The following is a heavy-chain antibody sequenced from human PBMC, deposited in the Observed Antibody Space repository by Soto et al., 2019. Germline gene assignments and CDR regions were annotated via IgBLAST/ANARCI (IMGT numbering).Heavy chain of an antibody. CDR3: ARESAAAGTDYYYYYMDV. J-gene: IGHJ6*03. Sequence: QVQLVQSGAEVKKPGSSVKVSCKASGGTFSSYTISWVRQAPGQGLEWMGRIIAILGIANYAQKFQGRVTITADKSTSTAYMELSSLRSEDTAVYYCARESAAAGTDYYYYYMDVWGKGTTVTVSS. V-gene: IGHV1-69*08. CDR1: GGTFSSYT. CDR2: IIAILGIA. D-gene: IGHD6-13*01.